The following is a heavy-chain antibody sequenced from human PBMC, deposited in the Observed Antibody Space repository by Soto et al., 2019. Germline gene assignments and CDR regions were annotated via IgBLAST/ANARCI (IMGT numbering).Heavy chain of an antibody. V-gene: IGHV1-69*01. D-gene: IGHD4-17*01. J-gene: IGHJ4*02. CDR1: GGTLNSYT. CDR3: SISNSYGRGDF. CDR2: IIPVFGTT. Sequence: QVQLVQSGAEVKKPGSSVRVSCKASGGTLNSYTISWVRQAPGQGLEWMGGIIPVFGTTDYAQKFQSRVTITADQSTGTACLDLFSLRSEDTAIYYCSISNSYGRGDFWGQGTLVTVSS.